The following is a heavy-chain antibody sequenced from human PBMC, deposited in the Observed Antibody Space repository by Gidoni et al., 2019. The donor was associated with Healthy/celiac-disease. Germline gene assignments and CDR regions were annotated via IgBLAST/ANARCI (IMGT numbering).Heavy chain of an antibody. V-gene: IGHV3-23*01. CDR1: GFTFSTYA. Sequence: EVQLLESGGGLVQPGGALRLSCAASGFTFSTYAMSWVRQAPGDGLEWVSALTGSGGRTYYADSLKGRFTLSRDNSQSTLYLQMNSLRAEDTAVYYCAKPTPAAGPYFYYYGMDVWGQGTTVIVSS. D-gene: IGHD6-13*01. J-gene: IGHJ6*02. CDR2: LTGSGGRT. CDR3: AKPTPAAGPYFYYYGMDV.